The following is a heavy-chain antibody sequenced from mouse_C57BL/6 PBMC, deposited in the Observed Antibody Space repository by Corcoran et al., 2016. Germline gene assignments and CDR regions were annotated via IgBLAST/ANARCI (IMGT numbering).Heavy chain of an antibody. Sequence: EVQLQQSGPELVKPGASVKIPCKASGYTFTDYNMDWVKQSHGKSLEWIGDINPNNGGTIYNQKFKGKATLTVDKSSSTAYMELRSLTSEDTAVYYCARGKPRALYWDYWGQGTTLTVSS. V-gene: IGHV1-18*01. CDR2: INPNNGGT. CDR3: ARGKPRALYWDY. J-gene: IGHJ2*01. D-gene: IGHD3-3*01. CDR1: GYTFTDYN.